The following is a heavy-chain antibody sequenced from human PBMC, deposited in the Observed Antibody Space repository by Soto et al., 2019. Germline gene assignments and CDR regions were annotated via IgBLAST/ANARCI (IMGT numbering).Heavy chain of an antibody. CDR1: GGTLSSYT. J-gene: IGHJ3*02. CDR3: ARASRLGYCSSSSCYDALDI. CDR2: VIPILGLA. V-gene: IGHV1-69*02. D-gene: IGHD2-2*01. Sequence: QVQLVQSGAEVKKPGSSVKVSCKASGGTLSSYTISWVRQAPGQGLEWMGRVIPILGLANYAQRLQGRVTITADKSTSTAYMELSSLRSEDTAVYYCARASRLGYCSSSSCYDALDIWGQGTMVTVSS.